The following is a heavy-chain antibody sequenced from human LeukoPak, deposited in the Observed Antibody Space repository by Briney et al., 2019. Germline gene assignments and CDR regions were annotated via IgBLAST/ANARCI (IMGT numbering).Heavy chain of an antibody. CDR1: GFTFSSYS. CDR3: ARGRGQLNYYYMDV. V-gene: IGHV3-21*01. J-gene: IGHJ6*03. CDR2: ISSSSSYI. D-gene: IGHD5-18*01. Sequence: GGSLRLSCAASGFTFSSYSMNWARQAPGKGLEWVSSISSSSSYIYYADSVKGRFTISRDNAKNSLYLQMNSLRAEDTAVYYCARGRGQLNYYYMDVWGKGTTVTVSS.